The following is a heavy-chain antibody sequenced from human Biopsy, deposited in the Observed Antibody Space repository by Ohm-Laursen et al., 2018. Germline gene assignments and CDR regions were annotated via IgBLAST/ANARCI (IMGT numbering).Heavy chain of an antibody. D-gene: IGHD5-12*01. CDR3: AKVSSGLLNARHYYGMDA. Sequence: SLRLSCAASGFTFEDYSIHWVRQAPGKGLEWVSLISWDGGRTYYADSVKGRFTISRDNGKNSLYLQMNSLRSEDTALYYCAKVSSGLLNARHYYGMDAWGQGTTVTVSS. J-gene: IGHJ6*02. V-gene: IGHV3-43*01. CDR1: GFTFEDYS. CDR2: ISWDGGRT.